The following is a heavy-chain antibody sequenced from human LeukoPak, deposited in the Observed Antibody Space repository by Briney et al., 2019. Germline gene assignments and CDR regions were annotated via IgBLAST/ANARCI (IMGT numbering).Heavy chain of an antibody. Sequence: SVKVSCKASGGTFSSYAISWVRQAPGQGLEWMGGIIPIFGTANYAQKFQGRVTITADESTSTAYMELSSLRSEDTAVHYCALYDRYGMDVWGQGTTVTVSS. CDR3: ALYDRYGMDV. D-gene: IGHD3-9*01. CDR2: IIPIFGTA. V-gene: IGHV1-69*13. J-gene: IGHJ6*02. CDR1: GGTFSSYA.